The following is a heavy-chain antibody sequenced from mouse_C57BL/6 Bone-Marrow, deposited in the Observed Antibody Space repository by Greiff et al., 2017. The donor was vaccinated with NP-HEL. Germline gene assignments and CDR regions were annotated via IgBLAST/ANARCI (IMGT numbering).Heavy chain of an antibody. CDR3: AREDPYYYGSSYWYFDV. V-gene: IGHV1-69*01. CDR2: IDPSDSYT. CDR1: GYTFTSYW. J-gene: IGHJ1*03. D-gene: IGHD1-1*01. Sequence: VQLQQPGAELVMPGASVKLSCKASGYTFTSYWMHWVKQRPGQGLEWIGEIDPSDSYTNYNQKFKGKSTLTVDKSSSTAYMQLSSLTSEDSAVYYCAREDPYYYGSSYWYFDVWGTGTTVTVSS.